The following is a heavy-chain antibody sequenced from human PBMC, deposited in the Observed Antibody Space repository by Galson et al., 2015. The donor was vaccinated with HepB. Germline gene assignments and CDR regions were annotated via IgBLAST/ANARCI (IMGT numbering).Heavy chain of an antibody. D-gene: IGHD2-2*01. CDR2: ICSGGGT. V-gene: IGHV3-53*01. J-gene: IGHJ4*02. CDR3: ARSCSSTNCYAPDY. Sequence: SLRLSCAASGFFVSTNCVSWVRQAPGKGLEWVSAICSGGGTYYADSVKGRFTISRDNSKNTLYLQMNSLTAEDTAVYYCARSCSSTNCYAPDYWGQGTLVTVSS. CDR1: GFFVSTNC.